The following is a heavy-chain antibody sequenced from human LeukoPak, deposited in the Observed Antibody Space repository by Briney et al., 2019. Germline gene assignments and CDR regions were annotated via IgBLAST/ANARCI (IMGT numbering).Heavy chain of an antibody. Sequence: PSETLSLTCSVSGGSISSTSYYWGWIRQPPGKGLEWIGSIYYSGNAYYNPSLKSRVTISVDTSKNQFSLKLSSVTAADTAVYYCARAVVVRNFSGFDYWGQGTLVTVSS. CDR2: IYYSGNA. V-gene: IGHV4-39*01. CDR3: ARAVVVRNFSGFDY. J-gene: IGHJ4*02. D-gene: IGHD2-2*01. CDR1: GGSISSTSYY.